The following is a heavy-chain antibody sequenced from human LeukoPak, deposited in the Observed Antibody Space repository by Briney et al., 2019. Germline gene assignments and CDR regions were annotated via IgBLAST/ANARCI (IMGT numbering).Heavy chain of an antibody. Sequence: GVSLRRSCAPSGFTFSRHGMHGVRQAPGKGLEWVAIISNDGSRKYYAHSVEGRFTISRDNSKNTLYLQMDSLRAEDTAVYYCARDRAWNYFDYWGQGTLVTVSS. CDR3: ARDRAWNYFDY. CDR2: ISNDGSRK. J-gene: IGHJ4*02. V-gene: IGHV3-30*03. CDR1: GFTFSRHG. D-gene: IGHD3-3*01.